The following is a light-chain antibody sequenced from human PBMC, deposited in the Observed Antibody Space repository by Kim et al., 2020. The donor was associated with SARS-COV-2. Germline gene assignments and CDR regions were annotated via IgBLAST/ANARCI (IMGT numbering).Light chain of an antibody. CDR3: TSYTGADTGV. CDR2: DVS. J-gene: IGLJ2*01. V-gene: IGLV2-14*03. Sequence: SALTQPASVSGSLGQSITISCTGTSSLVGNYNYVSWYQQHPDKAPKLIIYDVSYRPSGVSTRFSGSKSGNTASLTISGLQAADEADYYCTSYTGADTGVFGGGTQLTVL. CDR1: SSLVGNYNY.